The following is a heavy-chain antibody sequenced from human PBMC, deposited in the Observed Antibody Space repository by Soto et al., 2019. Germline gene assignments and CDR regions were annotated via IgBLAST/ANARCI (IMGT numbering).Heavy chain of an antibody. D-gene: IGHD2-15*01. CDR2: IQSGGTT. J-gene: IGHJ6*04. V-gene: IGHV3-66*01. Sequence: EVQLVESGGGLVQPGGSLRLSCAASGFTVSSQYMTWVRQAPGKGLEWVSLIQSGGTTYYADSVKGRFSISRDTSENTLHLQMGSLRVEDTAVYYCARDDVLCDGGRCYGIPLDVWGKGTPVTVSS. CDR3: ARDDVLCDGGRCYGIPLDV. CDR1: GFTVSSQY.